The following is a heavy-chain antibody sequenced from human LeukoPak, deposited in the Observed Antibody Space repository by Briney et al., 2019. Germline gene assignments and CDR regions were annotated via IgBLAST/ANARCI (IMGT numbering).Heavy chain of an antibody. D-gene: IGHD6-13*01. CDR1: GGSISSSPYY. Sequence: PSETLSLTCTVSGGSISSSPYYWGWIRQPPGKGLEWIGSMYYSGSTYYNPSLKSRVTISVDTSKNQFSLKLSSVTAADTAVYYCARSGVAAAGLDYWGQGTLVTVSS. CDR3: ARSGVAAAGLDY. J-gene: IGHJ4*02. V-gene: IGHV4-39*01. CDR2: MYYSGST.